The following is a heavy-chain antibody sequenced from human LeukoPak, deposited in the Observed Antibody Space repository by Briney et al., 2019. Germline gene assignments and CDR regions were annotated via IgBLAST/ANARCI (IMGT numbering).Heavy chain of an antibody. CDR2: INPGGDNT. V-gene: IGHV1-46*01. Sequence: RASVKVSCKAYGYTFIDHYIHWVRQAPGQGLEWMGLINPGGDNTDYAQNFQGRVTMTRDTSTSTVYMGLSSLRSEDTAVYYCARDHSSASYTYYYYYMDVWGKGTTVTVSS. D-gene: IGHD1-26*01. J-gene: IGHJ6*03. CDR1: GYTFIDHY. CDR3: ARDHSSASYTYYYYYMDV.